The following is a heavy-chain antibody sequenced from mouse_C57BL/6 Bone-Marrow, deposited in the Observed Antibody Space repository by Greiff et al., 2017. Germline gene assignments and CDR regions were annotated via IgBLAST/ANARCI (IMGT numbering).Heavy chain of an antibody. CDR2: IYPRDGST. Sequence: VHLVESDAELVKPGASVKISCKVSGYTFTDHTIHWMKQRPEQGLEWIGYIYPRDGSTKYNEKFKGKATLTADKSSSTAYMQLNSLTSEDSAVYFCADYYSNLRGFAYWGQGTLVTVSA. D-gene: IGHD2-5*01. J-gene: IGHJ3*01. CDR3: ADYYSNLRGFAY. CDR1: GYTFTDHT. V-gene: IGHV1-78*01.